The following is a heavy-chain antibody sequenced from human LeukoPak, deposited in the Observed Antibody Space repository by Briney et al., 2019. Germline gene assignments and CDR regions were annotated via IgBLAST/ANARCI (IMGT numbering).Heavy chain of an antibody. V-gene: IGHV3-33*01. Sequence: GSLRLSCAASGFTFSSYGMHWVRQAPGKGLEGVAVIWYDGSNKYYADSVKGRFTISRDNSKNTLYLQMNSLRDEDTAVYYCARDSDYGDYLWPPDYWGQGTLVTVSS. CDR1: GFTFSSYG. D-gene: IGHD4-17*01. CDR2: IWYDGSNK. J-gene: IGHJ4*02. CDR3: ARDSDYGDYLWPPDY.